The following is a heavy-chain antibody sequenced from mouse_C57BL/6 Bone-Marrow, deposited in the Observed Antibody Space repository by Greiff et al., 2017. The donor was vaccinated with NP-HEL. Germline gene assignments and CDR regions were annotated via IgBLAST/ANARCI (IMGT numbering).Heavy chain of an antibody. Sequence: EVKLVESVAELVRPGASVKLSCTASGFNIKNTYMHWVKQRPEQGLEWIGRIDPANGNTKYAPKFQGKATITADTSSNTAYLQLSILTSEDTAIYYCADFFMTTVVATDYYAMDYWGQGTSVTVSS. CDR1: GFNIKNTY. D-gene: IGHD1-1*01. J-gene: IGHJ4*01. CDR2: IDPANGNT. CDR3: ADFFMTTVVATDYYAMDY. V-gene: IGHV14-3*01.